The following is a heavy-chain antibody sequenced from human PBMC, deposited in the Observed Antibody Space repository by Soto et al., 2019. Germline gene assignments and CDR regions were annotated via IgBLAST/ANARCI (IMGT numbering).Heavy chain of an antibody. CDR2: IVPIYRTA. CDR1: GGTFSSYR. D-gene: IGHD6-13*01. CDR3: ARDSGAKLSSS. Sequence: SVKVSCKASGGTFSSYRISWVRQAPGQGLEWVGGIVPIYRTADYAQKFQGRVTITADESARTAYMELRSLKSQDTAVYYCARDSGAKLSSSWGQGTLVTVSS. V-gene: IGHV1-69*13. J-gene: IGHJ4*02.